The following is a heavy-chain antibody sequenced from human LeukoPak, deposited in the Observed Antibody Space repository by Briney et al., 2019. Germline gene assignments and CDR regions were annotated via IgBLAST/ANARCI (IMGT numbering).Heavy chain of an antibody. CDR3: ASSVAGTRWFDP. Sequence: RASVKVSCKAPGYTFTSYDINWVRQATGQGLEWMGWMNPNSGNTGYAQKFQGRVTMTRNTSISTAYMELSSLRSEDTAVYYCASSVAGTRWFDPWGQGTLVTVSS. J-gene: IGHJ5*02. CDR2: MNPNSGNT. V-gene: IGHV1-8*01. D-gene: IGHD6-19*01. CDR1: GYTFTSYD.